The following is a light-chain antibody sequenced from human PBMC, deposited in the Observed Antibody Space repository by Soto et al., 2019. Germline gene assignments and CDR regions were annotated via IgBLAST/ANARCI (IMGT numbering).Light chain of an antibody. CDR2: DAS. CDR3: QQYDNLPRT. Sequence: DIQMTQSPSTLSGSVGDRVTITCRASQSISSWLAWYQQKPGKAPKLLIYDASNLETGVPSRFSGSGSGTDFTFTISSLQPEDIATYYCQQYDNLPRTFGQGTKVDIK. V-gene: IGKV1-33*01. J-gene: IGKJ1*01. CDR1: QSISSW.